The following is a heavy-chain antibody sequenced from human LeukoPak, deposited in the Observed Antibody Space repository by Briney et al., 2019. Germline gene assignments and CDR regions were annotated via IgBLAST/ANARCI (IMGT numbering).Heavy chain of an antibody. CDR3: ARAPGRGVWFDP. CDR1: GGSIRSNNYY. J-gene: IGHJ5*02. D-gene: IGHD3-10*01. Sequence: SETLSLTCTVSGGSIRSNNYYWGWIRQPPGKGLEWIGSIYYHGSTYYNPSLKSRVTISVDTSKNQFSLRLSSVTAADTAVYYCARAPGRGVWFDPWGQGTLVTVSS. V-gene: IGHV4-39*07. CDR2: IYYHGST.